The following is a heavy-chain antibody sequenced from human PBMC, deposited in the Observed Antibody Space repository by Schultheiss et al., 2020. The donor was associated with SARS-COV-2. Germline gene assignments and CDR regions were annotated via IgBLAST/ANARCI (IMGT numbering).Heavy chain of an antibody. D-gene: IGHD2-15*01. V-gene: IGHV4-59*06. CDR2: IYYSGST. Sequence: SETLSLTCAVSGESFSGYHWTWIRQPPGKGPEWIGYIYYSGSTYYNPSLKSRVTISVDTSKNQFSLKLSSVTAADTAVYYCARSGLLSGHFDYWGQGTLVTVSS. CDR1: GESFSGYH. J-gene: IGHJ4*02. CDR3: ARSGLLSGHFDY.